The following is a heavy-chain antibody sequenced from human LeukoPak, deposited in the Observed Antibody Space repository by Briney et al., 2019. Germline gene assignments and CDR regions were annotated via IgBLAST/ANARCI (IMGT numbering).Heavy chain of an antibody. CDR1: GYTFTSYD. CDR2: MNPNSGST. CDR3: AIIRGYNWSYVDY. J-gene: IGHJ4*02. Sequence: ASVKVSCKASGYTFTSYDINWVRQATGQGLEWMGWMNPNSGSTGYAQKFQGRVTITRNTSISTAYMELSSLRSEDTAVYYCAIIRGYNWSYVDYWGQGTLVTVSS. V-gene: IGHV1-8*03. D-gene: IGHD1-20*01.